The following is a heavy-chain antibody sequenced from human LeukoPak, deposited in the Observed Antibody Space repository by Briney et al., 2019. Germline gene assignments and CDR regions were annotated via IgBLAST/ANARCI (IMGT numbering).Heavy chain of an antibody. Sequence: GGSLRLSCAASGFTFSSYSMNWVRQAPGKGLEWVSYITYSGSTIYYADSVKGRFTISRDNAKNPLYLQMNSLRAEDTAVYYCAKAGAVVVVAAKYFDYWGQGTLVTVSS. J-gene: IGHJ4*02. D-gene: IGHD2-15*01. V-gene: IGHV3-48*01. CDR3: AKAGAVVVVAAKYFDY. CDR1: GFTFSSYS. CDR2: ITYSGSTI.